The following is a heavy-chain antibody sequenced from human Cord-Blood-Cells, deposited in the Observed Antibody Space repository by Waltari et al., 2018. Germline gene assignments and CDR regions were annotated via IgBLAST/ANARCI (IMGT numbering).Heavy chain of an antibody. CDR3: ASKTGDTKESLGYFDL. CDR1: GGTFSSYA. J-gene: IGHJ2*01. Sequence: QVQLVQSGAEVKKPGYSVKVSCKASGGTFSSYAISWVRQAPGQGLEWMGGIIPIFGTANYAQKVQGRVTITADESTSTAYMELSSLSSEDTAVYYCASKTGDTKESLGYFDLWGRGTLVTVSS. D-gene: IGHD7-27*01. V-gene: IGHV1-69*01. CDR2: IIPIFGTA.